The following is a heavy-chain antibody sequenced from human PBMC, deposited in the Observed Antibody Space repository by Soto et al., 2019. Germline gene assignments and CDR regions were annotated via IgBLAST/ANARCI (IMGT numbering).Heavy chain of an antibody. CDR3: ASQPRDFWRIYYGMDV. Sequence: LRLSCATSGFTFSSYWMHWVRQAPVKGLVWVSRINSDGSSTSYADSVKGRFTISRDNAKNTLYLQMNSLRAEDTAVYYCASQPRDFWRIYYGMDVWGQGTTVTVSS. D-gene: IGHD3-3*01. CDR2: INSDGSST. V-gene: IGHV3-74*01. J-gene: IGHJ6*02. CDR1: GFTFSSYW.